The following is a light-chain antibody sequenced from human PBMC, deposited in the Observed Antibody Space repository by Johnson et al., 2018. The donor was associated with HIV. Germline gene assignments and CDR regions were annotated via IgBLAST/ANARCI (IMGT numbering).Light chain of an antibody. V-gene: IGLV1-51*01. J-gene: IGLJ1*01. Sequence: QSVLTQPPSVSAAPGQKVTISCSGSSSNIGNNYVSWYQQLPGTAPKLLIYDNNKRPSGTPDRFSGSKSGTSATLGITGLQTGDEADYYCGTWDTSLGAQYVFGSGTKVTFL. CDR3: GTWDTSLGAQYV. CDR2: DNN. CDR1: SSNIGNNY.